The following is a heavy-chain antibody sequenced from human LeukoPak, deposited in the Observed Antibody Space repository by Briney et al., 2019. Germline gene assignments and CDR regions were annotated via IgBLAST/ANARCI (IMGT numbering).Heavy chain of an antibody. CDR1: GYTFTGYY. CDR2: INPNSGGT. Sequence: ASVKVSCKASGYTFTGYYMHWVRQAPGQGLEWMGWINPNSGGTNYAQKFQGRVTITRNTSISTAYMELSSLRSEDTAVYYCARTKVGAIDYWGQGTLVTVSS. J-gene: IGHJ4*02. D-gene: IGHD1-26*01. V-gene: IGHV1-2*02. CDR3: ARTKVGAIDY.